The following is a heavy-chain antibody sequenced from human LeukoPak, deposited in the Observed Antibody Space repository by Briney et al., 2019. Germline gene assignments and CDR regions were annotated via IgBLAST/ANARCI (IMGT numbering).Heavy chain of an antibody. CDR2: ISSSSSYI. Sequence: PGGSLRLSCAASGFTFSSYSMNWVRQAPGKGLEWVSSISSSSSYIYYADSVKGRFTLSRDNAKNSLYLQMNSLRAEDTAVYYCARGRFDYGDYRKLNWFDPWGQGTLVTVSS. CDR3: ARGRFDYGDYRKLNWFDP. D-gene: IGHD4-17*01. V-gene: IGHV3-21*01. CDR1: GFTFSSYS. J-gene: IGHJ5*02.